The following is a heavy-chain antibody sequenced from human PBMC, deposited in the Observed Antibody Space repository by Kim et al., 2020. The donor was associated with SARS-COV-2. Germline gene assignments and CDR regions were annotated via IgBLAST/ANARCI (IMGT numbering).Heavy chain of an antibody. CDR2: INGDGSVK. CDR1: GFIFRNYW. Sequence: GGSLRLSCGTSGFIFRNYWMNWVRQAPGKGLEWVANINGDGSVKYHGDSIKGRFTISRDNTKNSVFLQLDSLRVEDTAVYYCARNRGYETFDSWGQGTRV. D-gene: IGHD3-10*01. V-gene: IGHV3-7*01. CDR3: ARNRGYETFDS. J-gene: IGHJ4*02.